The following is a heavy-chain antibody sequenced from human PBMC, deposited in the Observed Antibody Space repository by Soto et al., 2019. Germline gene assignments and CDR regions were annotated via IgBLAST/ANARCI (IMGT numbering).Heavy chain of an antibody. V-gene: IGHV1-3*01. CDR2: INAGNGYT. CDR3: GTHPRVNFFAY. J-gene: IGHJ4*02. D-gene: IGHD2-21*01. CDR1: GYTFTSYA. Sequence: QVQLVQSGAEVKKPGASVKVSCKASGYTFTSYAMHWVRQAPGQRLEWMGWINAGNGYTKYSQKFQGRVTITRDTSASTAYMELSSMRSEDTAVYYCGTHPRVNFFAYWGQGTLVTVSS.